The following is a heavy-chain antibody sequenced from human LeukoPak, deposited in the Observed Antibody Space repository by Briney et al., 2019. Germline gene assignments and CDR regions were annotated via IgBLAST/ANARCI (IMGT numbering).Heavy chain of an antibody. J-gene: IGHJ5*02. V-gene: IGHV4-30-4*08. CDR1: GGSISSGDYY. D-gene: IGHD2-2*01. Sequence: SQTLSLTCTVSGGSISSGDYYWSWIRQPPGKGLEWIGYIYYSGSTYYNPSLKSRVTISVDTSKNQFSLKLGSVTAADTAVYYCARVRRSTSCYWFDPWGQGTLVTVSS. CDR2: IYYSGST. CDR3: ARVRRSTSCYWFDP.